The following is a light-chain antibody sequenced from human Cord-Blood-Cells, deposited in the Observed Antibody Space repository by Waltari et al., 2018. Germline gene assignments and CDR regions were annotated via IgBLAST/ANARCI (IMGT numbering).Light chain of an antibody. CDR3: QQSYSTPYT. CDR1: QSISSY. CDR2: AAS. J-gene: IGKJ2*01. Sequence: DIQMTQSPSSLSASVGDRVTITCRASQSISSYLNWYKQKPGKAPKLLIYAASSLQSWVPSRFSGSGSGTDFTLTISSLQPEDFATYYCQQSYSTPYTFGQGTKLEIK. V-gene: IGKV1-39*01.